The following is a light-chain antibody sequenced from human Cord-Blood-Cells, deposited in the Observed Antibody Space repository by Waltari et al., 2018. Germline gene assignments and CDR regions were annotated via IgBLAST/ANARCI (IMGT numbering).Light chain of an antibody. CDR1: SSDVGGYNY. Sequence: QSALTQPPSASGSPGQSVTISCTGTSSDVGGYNYVSWYPQTPGKAPKLMIYEVSKRPSGVPERFSGSKSGNTASLTVSGLQAEDEADYYCSSYAGSNDYVFGTGTKVTVL. J-gene: IGLJ1*01. V-gene: IGLV2-8*01. CDR2: EVS. CDR3: SSYAGSNDYV.